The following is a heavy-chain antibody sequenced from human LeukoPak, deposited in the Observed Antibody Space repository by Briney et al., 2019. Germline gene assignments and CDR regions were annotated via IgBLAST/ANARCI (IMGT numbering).Heavy chain of an antibody. CDR3: ARDGDLQSQQWLASPSVY. CDR2: INPSGGDT. D-gene: IGHD6-19*01. V-gene: IGHV1-46*01. Sequence: VASVKVSCKASAYTFTSYYMHWVRQAPGQGLEWMGIINPSGGDTSFAQKFQGRVTVTRDTSTNTVYMELSSLRSEDTAVYYCARDGDLQSQQWLASPSVYWGQGALVTVSS. CDR1: AYTFTSYY. J-gene: IGHJ4*02.